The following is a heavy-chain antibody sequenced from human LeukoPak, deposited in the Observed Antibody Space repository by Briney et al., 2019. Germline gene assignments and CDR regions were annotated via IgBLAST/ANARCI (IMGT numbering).Heavy chain of an antibody. CDR3: ASQDSSGSLDY. Sequence: PSETLSLTCTVSGGSISSYYWSWTRQPPGKGLEWIGYIYYSGSTNYNPSLKSRVTISVDTSKNQFSLKLSSVTAADTAVYYCASQDSSGSLDYWGQGTLVTVSS. CDR1: GGSISSYY. CDR2: IYYSGST. D-gene: IGHD3-22*01. V-gene: IGHV4-59*01. J-gene: IGHJ4*02.